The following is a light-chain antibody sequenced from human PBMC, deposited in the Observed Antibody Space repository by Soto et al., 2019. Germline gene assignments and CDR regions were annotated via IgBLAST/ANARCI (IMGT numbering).Light chain of an antibody. CDR3: QHFGGTTFT. Sequence: EIVLTQSPGTLSLSPGEGATLSCRASQSVSSSYIAWYQQRPGQTPSLLIYGASTRDSGIPDRFSGSGSGTHFTLTISRLEPGDFAVYYCQHFGGTTFTFGQGTRLEIK. V-gene: IGKV3-20*01. CDR1: QSVSSSY. J-gene: IGKJ5*01. CDR2: GAS.